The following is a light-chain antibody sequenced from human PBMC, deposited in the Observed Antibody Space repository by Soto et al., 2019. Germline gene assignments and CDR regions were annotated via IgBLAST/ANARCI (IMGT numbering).Light chain of an antibody. J-gene: IGKJ1*01. CDR1: QSVSSSY. V-gene: IGKV3-20*01. CDR3: QQYFDSLQT. Sequence: IVLTQSPGTLSLSPGERATLSCRASQSVSSSYLAWYQQKPGQAPRLLIYGASRRATGIPDRFSGSGSGTDFTLTISRLEPVDFAVYYCQQYFDSLQTFGQGTKV. CDR2: GAS.